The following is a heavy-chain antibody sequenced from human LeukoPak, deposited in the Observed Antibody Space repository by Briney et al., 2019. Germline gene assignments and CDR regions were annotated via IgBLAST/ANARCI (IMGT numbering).Heavy chain of an antibody. J-gene: IGHJ4*02. CDR2: IIPIFGTA. CDR3: ARALLSGYVPTYFDY. D-gene: IGHD5-12*01. CDR1: GGTFSSYA. V-gene: IGHV1-69*13. Sequence: SVKVSCKASGGTFSSYAISCVRQAPGQGLEWMGGIIPIFGTANYAQKFQGRVTITADESTSTAYMELSSLRSEDTAVYYCARALLSGYVPTYFDYWGQGTLVTVSS.